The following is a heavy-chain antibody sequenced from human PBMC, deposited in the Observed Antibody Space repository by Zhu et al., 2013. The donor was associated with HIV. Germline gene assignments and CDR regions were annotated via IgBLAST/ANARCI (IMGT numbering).Heavy chain of an antibody. Sequence: EVQLVESGGGLVKPGGSLRLSCAASGFTFSSYSMNWVRQAPGKGLEWVSSISSSSSYIYYADSVKGRFTISRDNAKNSLYLQMNSLRAEDTAVYYCARDMILEWILDYWGQGTLVTVSS. CDR2: ISSSSSYI. J-gene: IGHJ4*02. CDR1: GFTFSSYS. D-gene: IGHD3-3*01. V-gene: IGHV3-21*01. CDR3: ARDMILEWILDY.